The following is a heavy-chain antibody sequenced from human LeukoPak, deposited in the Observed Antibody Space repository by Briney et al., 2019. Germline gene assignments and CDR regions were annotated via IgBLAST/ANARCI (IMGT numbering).Heavy chain of an antibody. V-gene: IGHV3-74*01. CDR2: INSDGSST. CDR3: ARAYVVTADEPHY. CDR1: GFTFSSYS. Sequence: GGSLRLSCAASGFTFSSYSMNWVRQAPGKGLVWVSRINSDGSSTSYADSVKGRFTISRDNAKNTLYLQMNSLRAEDTAVYYCARAYVVTADEPHYWGQGTLVTVSS. D-gene: IGHD2-21*02. J-gene: IGHJ4*02.